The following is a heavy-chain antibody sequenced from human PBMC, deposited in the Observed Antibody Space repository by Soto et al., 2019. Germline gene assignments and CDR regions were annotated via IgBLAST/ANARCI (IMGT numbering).Heavy chain of an antibody. V-gene: IGHV3-74*01. CDR3: ARGWFGPDV. J-gene: IGHJ6*04. CDR2: IDNAGTDS. D-gene: IGHD3-10*01. Sequence: EVQLVESGGGLVQPGGSLRLSCDASGFTLSGRSMHWVRQAPGKGLVWVSGIDNAGTDSTYADSVKGRFTSSRDNAKNMLYLQMNSLRVADTAVYYCARGWFGPDVWGKGTTVTVSS. CDR1: GFTLSGRS.